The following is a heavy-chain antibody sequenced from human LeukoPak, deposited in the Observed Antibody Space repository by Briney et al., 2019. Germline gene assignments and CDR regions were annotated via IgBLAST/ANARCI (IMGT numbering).Heavy chain of an antibody. D-gene: IGHD2-2*01. CDR3: ARDYPRYCSSTSCYFSYYYYGMDV. CDR2: IYSGGST. CDR1: GFTVSSNY. V-gene: IGHV3-66*01. Sequence: GGSLRLSCAASGFTVSSNYMSWVRQAPGKGLEWVSVIYSGGSTYYADSVKGRFTISRDNSKNTLYLQVNSLRAEDTAVYYCARDYPRYCSSTSCYFSYYYYGMDVWGQGTTVTVSS. J-gene: IGHJ6*02.